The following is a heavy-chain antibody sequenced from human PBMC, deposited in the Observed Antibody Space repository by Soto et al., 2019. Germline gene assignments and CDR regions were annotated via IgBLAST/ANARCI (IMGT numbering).Heavy chain of an antibody. CDR2: IYYSGST. CDR1: GGSISSGDYY. CDR3: ARSAGATHLGY. V-gene: IGHV4-30-4*01. Sequence: LSLTCTVSGGSISSGDYYWSWIRQPPGKGLEWIGYIYYSGSTYYNPSLKSRVTISVDTSKNQFSLKLSSVTAADTAVYYCARSAGATHLGYWGQGTLVTVSS. D-gene: IGHD5-12*01. J-gene: IGHJ4*02.